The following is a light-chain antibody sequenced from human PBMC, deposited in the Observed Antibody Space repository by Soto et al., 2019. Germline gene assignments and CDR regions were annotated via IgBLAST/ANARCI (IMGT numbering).Light chain of an antibody. V-gene: IGKV1-5*03. CDR3: QQYHSYPLT. J-gene: IGKJ4*01. CDR2: TAS. CDR1: QSISSW. Sequence: DIQMTQSPSTLSASVGDRVTITCRASQSISSWLVWYQQKPGKAPKLLIYTASSLESGVPSRFSGSESGTEFTLTISSLQPDDFATYYCQQYHSYPLTFGGGTKVEIK.